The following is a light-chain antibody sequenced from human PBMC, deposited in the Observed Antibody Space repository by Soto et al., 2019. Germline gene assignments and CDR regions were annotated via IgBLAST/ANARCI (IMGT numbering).Light chain of an antibody. Sequence: EMVLPQSPATLSLSPGERATLSCRASQSVSSYLAWYQQKPGQAPRLLIYAASNRATGIPARFSGSGSWTDFTLTISSLEPEDCAVYYCQQRSNWPPTFGQGTKVEIK. V-gene: IGKV3-11*01. CDR3: QQRSNWPPT. CDR1: QSVSSY. CDR2: AAS. J-gene: IGKJ1*01.